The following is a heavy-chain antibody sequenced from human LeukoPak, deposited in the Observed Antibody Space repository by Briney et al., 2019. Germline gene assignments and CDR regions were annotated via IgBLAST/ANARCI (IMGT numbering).Heavy chain of an antibody. V-gene: IGHV4-34*01. J-gene: IGHJ4*02. CDR3: ARGLRYSSSWARFDY. D-gene: IGHD6-13*01. CDR2: INHSGST. Sequence: SETLSLTCAVYGGSFSGYYWSWIRQPPGKGLEWIGEINHSGSTNYNPSLKSRVTISVDMSKNQFSLKLSSVTAADTAVYYCARGLRYSSSWARFDYWGQGTLVTVSS. CDR1: GGSFSGYY.